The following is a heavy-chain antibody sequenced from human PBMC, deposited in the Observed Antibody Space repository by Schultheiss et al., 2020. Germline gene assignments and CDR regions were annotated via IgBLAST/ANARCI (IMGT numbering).Heavy chain of an antibody. V-gene: IGHV1-2*02. Sequence: ASVKVSCKASGYTFTGYYMHWVRQAPGQGLEWMGWINPNSGGTNYAQKFQGRVTMTRDTSISTAYMELSRLRSDDTAVYYCARVKVTFGGVIVDFDYWGQGTLVTVSS. D-gene: IGHD3-16*02. CDR2: INPNSGGT. CDR1: GYTFTGYY. J-gene: IGHJ4*02. CDR3: ARVKVTFGGVIVDFDY.